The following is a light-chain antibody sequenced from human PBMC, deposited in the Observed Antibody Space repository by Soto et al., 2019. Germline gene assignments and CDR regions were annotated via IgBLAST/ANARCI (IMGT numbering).Light chain of an antibody. Sequence: EIVLTQSPDTLSLSPGERATLSCRASQSIANYVVWYHQRPGQAPRLVIYGASNRATDIPARFTGSGSGTDFTLTISSLEAEDSGVYYCQQRNDWPRNSFGQGTRLEIK. J-gene: IGKJ5*01. CDR2: GAS. CDR3: QQRNDWPRNS. CDR1: QSIANY. V-gene: IGKV3-11*01.